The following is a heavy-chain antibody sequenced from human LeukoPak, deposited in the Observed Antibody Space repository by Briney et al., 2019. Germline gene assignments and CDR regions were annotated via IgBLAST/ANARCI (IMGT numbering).Heavy chain of an antibody. CDR1: GFTFSGAW. CDR2: IREDGTEK. Sequence: GGSLRLSCTASGFTFSGAWMTWVRQAPGKGLEWVANIREDGTEKNYVDSVKGRFTISRDNAKNSLFLQMSNLRDDDTAIYYCATTGSGSYYDYWGQGTLVTVSS. D-gene: IGHD1-26*01. J-gene: IGHJ4*02. V-gene: IGHV3-7*01. CDR3: ATTGSGSYYDY.